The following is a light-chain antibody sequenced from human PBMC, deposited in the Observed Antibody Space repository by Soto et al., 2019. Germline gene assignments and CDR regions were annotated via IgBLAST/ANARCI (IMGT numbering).Light chain of an antibody. Sequence: DIQMTQSPSSLSASVGARVSITCQASQDIRTSLSWFQQKPGRAPKLLIYGASNLETGVPSRFTGSGSGTDFTFTISSLQPEDIATYYCHHYDTLPPFTFGPGTKVDIK. J-gene: IGKJ3*01. CDR1: QDIRTS. V-gene: IGKV1-33*01. CDR2: GAS. CDR3: HHYDTLPPFT.